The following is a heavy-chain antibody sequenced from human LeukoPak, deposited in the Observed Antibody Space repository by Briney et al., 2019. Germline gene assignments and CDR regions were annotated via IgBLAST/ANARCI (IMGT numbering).Heavy chain of an antibody. CDR2: LYYSGST. V-gene: IGHV4-39*01. CDR3: ARGGTGGNSGDFYFDY. D-gene: IGHD4-23*01. J-gene: IGHJ4*02. Sequence: SETLSLTCTVSGGSISSGSYYWAWIRQPPGKGLDWIGSLYYSGSTYYNPSLKSRVTISVDTSKNQFSLKLISVTAADTAVYYCARGGTGGNSGDFYFDYWGQGTLVTVSS. CDR1: GGSISSGSYY.